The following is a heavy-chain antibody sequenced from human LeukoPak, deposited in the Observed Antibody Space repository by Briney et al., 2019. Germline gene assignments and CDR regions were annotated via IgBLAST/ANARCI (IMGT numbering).Heavy chain of an antibody. CDR2: ISSSSSYI. J-gene: IGHJ4*02. CDR1: GFTFSSYS. Sequence: GGSLRLSCAASGFTFSSYSMNWVRQAPGTGLEWVSSISSSSSYIYHADSVKGRFTISRDNAKNSLYLQMNSLRAEDTAVYYCARDMQQQLVGSAYYWGQGTLVTVSS. V-gene: IGHV3-21*01. D-gene: IGHD6-13*01. CDR3: ARDMQQQLVGSAYY.